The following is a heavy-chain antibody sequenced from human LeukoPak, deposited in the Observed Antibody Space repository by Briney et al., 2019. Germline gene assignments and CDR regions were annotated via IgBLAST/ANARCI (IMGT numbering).Heavy chain of an antibody. D-gene: IGHD1-26*01. J-gene: IGHJ3*02. CDR1: GGSFSGYY. Sequence: PSETLSLTCAVYGGSFSGYYWSWIRQPPGKGLEWIGEINHSGSTNYNPSLKSRVTISVDTSKNQFSLKLSSVTAADTAVYYCARFSGSYYALAFDIWGQGTMVTVSS. CDR3: ARFSGSYYALAFDI. V-gene: IGHV4-34*01. CDR2: INHSGST.